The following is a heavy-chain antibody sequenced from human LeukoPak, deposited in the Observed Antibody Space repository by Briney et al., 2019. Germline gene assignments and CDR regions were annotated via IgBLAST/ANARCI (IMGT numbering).Heavy chain of an antibody. V-gene: IGHV1-46*01. D-gene: IGHD3-9*01. CDR1: GYTFTSYY. CDR3: ARNSNAYFDYLRPYYMDV. Sequence: GASVKVSCKASGYTFTSYYMHWVRQAPGQGLEWMGIINPSGGSTSYAQKFQGRVTMTRDMSTSTVYMELSSLRSEDMAVYYCARNSNAYFDYLRPYYMDVWGKGTTVTVSS. J-gene: IGHJ6*03. CDR2: INPSGGST.